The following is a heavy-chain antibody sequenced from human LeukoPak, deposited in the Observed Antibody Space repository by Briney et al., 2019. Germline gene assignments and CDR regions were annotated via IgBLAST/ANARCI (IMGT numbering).Heavy chain of an antibody. CDR3: ARGGPGSCTSTSCYTNYMDV. D-gene: IGHD2-2*01. V-gene: IGHV5-51*01. Sequence: GESLKLSCKGSRYSFATHWIGWVRQMPGEGLEWMGITYPGDSGTRYSPSFQGRVTISADKSMSTAYLQVGSLNASDTATYYCARGGPGSCTSTSCYTNYMDVWGKGTTVTVSS. CDR1: RYSFATHW. CDR2: TYPGDSGT. J-gene: IGHJ6*03.